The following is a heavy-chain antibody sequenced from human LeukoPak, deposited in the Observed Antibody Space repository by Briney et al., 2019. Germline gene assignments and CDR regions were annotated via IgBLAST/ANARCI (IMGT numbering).Heavy chain of an antibody. D-gene: IGHD6-19*01. Sequence: ASVKVSCKASGYTFTNFYMHWVRQAPGQGLEWMGIINPSGGSTSYAQKSQGRLTMTRDTSTSTVYMELSSLRSEDTAVYYCAREYSSGWNDAFDIWGQGTMVTVSS. J-gene: IGHJ3*02. CDR1: GYTFTNFY. V-gene: IGHV1-46*01. CDR3: AREYSSGWNDAFDI. CDR2: INPSGGST.